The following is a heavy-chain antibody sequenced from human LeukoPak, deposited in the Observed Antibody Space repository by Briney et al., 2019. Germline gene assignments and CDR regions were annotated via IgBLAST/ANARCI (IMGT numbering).Heavy chain of an antibody. Sequence: GGSLRLSCAASGFTFSSYAMSWVRQAPGKGLEWVSAISGSGGSTYYADSVKGRFTISRDNSKNTLYLQMNSLRAEDTAVYYCAKRVGLRPTYYYYYGMEVWGKGTPVTVSS. CDR2: ISGSGGST. V-gene: IGHV3-23*01. D-gene: IGHD1-26*01. CDR3: AKRVGLRPTYYYYYGMEV. CDR1: GFTFSSYA. J-gene: IGHJ6*04.